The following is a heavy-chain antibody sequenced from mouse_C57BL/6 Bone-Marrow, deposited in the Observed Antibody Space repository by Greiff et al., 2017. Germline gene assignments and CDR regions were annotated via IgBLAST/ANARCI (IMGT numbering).Heavy chain of an antibody. CDR1: GYTFTSYD. CDR3: ARVPGCYAMDY. D-gene: IGHD5-1*01. Sequence: VKLQESGPELVKPGASVKLSCKASGYTFTSYDINWVKQRPGQGLEWIGWIYPRDGSTKYNEMFKGKATLTVDTSSSTAYMELHSLTSEDSAVYFCARVPGCYAMDYWGQGTSVTVSS. CDR2: IYPRDGST. V-gene: IGHV1-85*01. J-gene: IGHJ4*01.